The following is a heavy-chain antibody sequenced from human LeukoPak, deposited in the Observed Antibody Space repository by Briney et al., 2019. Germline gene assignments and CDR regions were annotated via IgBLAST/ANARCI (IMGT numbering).Heavy chain of an antibody. CDR1: GGSISSYY. Sequence: SETLSLTCTVSGGSISSYYWSWIRQPAGKGLEWIGLIHSRGNINYNPSLKSRVTISVDTSKNQVSLKLTSVTAADSAVYYCTREGPPVHYTGYYDYWGQGTLVTVSS. CDR2: IHSRGNI. J-gene: IGHJ4*02. CDR3: TREGPPVHYTGYYDY. V-gene: IGHV4-4*07. D-gene: IGHD3-9*01.